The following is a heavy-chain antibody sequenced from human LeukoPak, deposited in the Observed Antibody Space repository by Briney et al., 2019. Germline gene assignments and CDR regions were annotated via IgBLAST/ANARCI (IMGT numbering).Heavy chain of an antibody. CDR1: NYTFTSYG. D-gene: IGHD3-10*01. CDR2: INAYNDDT. V-gene: IGHV1-18*01. CDR3: ARDGSGVWFDY. Sequence: ASVKVSCKASNYTFTSYGISWVRQAPGQGLQWMAWINAYNDDTNYAQKFQGRVTLTTDTSTSTAYMELRSLTSDDTAVYYCARDGSGVWFDYWGQGTLVTVSS. J-gene: IGHJ4*02.